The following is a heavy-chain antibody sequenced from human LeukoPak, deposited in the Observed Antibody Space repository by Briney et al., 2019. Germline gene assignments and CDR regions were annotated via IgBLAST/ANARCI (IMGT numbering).Heavy chain of an antibody. CDR2: ISGNGGP. D-gene: IGHD6-19*01. CDR1: GFTFHDYA. Sequence: GGSLRLSCSASGFTFHDYAMHWVRQAPGKGLEWVSFISGNGGPYYADSAKGRFTISRDNSKNSLYLQMNSLRTEDIAFYYCAKDVSHSSGWGIDFWGQGTLVTVSS. J-gene: IGHJ4*02. CDR3: AKDVSHSSGWGIDF. V-gene: IGHV3-43*02.